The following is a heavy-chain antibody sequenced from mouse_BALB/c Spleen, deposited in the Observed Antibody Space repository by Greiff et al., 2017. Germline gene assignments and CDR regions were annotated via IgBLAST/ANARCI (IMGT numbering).Heavy chain of an antibody. V-gene: IGHV1-31*01. CDR2: INPYNGAT. CDR3: ARGDYGSSFAY. CDR1: GYSFTGYY. J-gene: IGHJ3*01. D-gene: IGHD1-1*01. Sequence: EVQLQQSGPELVKPGASVKISCKASGYSFTGYYMHWVKQSHVKSLEWIGRINPYNGATSYNQNFKDKASLTVDKSSSTAYMELNSLTSEDSAVYYCARGDYGSSFAYWGQGTLVTVSA.